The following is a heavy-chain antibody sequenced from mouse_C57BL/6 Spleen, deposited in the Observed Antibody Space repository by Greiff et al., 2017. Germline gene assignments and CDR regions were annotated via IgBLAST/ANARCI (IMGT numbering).Heavy chain of an antibody. D-gene: IGHD2-4*01. Sequence: EVHLVESGGGLVKPGGSLKLSCAASGFTFSDYGMHWVRQAPEKGLEWVAYISSGSSTIYYADTVKGRFTISRDNAKNTLFLQMTSLRSEDTAMYYCARLRDYEGYFDYWGQGTTLTVSS. CDR3: ARLRDYEGYFDY. J-gene: IGHJ2*01. CDR1: GFTFSDYG. CDR2: ISSGSSTI. V-gene: IGHV5-17*01.